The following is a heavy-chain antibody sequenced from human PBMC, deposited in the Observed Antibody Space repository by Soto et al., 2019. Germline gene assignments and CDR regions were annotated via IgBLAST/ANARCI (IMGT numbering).Heavy chain of an antibody. CDR3: ARVNRIAVAGFFDY. D-gene: IGHD6-19*01. CDR2: IKQDGSEK. J-gene: IGHJ4*02. V-gene: IGHV3-7*01. Sequence: PGGSMRISCASSGFTFSSYWMGWVRQAQGKGLEWVANIKQDGSEKYYVDSVKGRFTISRDNAKNSLYLQMNSLRAEDTAVYYCARVNRIAVAGFFDYWGQGP. CDR1: GFTFSSYW.